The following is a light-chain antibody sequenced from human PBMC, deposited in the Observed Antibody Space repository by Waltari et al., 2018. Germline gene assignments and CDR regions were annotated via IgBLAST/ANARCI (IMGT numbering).Light chain of an antibody. CDR1: QSVSSN. V-gene: IGKV3-11*01. Sequence: EIVLTQSPATLSLSPGERATLSYRASQSVSSNLAWYQQKPGQAPRLLIYGTSSRATNIPDMFSGSGSGTDFTLTISSLDPEYFAVYFCQHFTNWPYSFGQGTKVEIK. CDR3: QHFTNWPYS. CDR2: GTS. J-gene: IGKJ2*03.